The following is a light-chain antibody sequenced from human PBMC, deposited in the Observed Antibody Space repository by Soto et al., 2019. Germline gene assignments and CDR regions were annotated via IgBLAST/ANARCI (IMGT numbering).Light chain of an antibody. CDR3: VLYMGSGIQV. Sequence: QTVVTQEPSLSVSPGRTVTLTCGLSSGSVSTSYYPSWYPQTPGQAPRTLIYTTNTRSSGVPDRFSGSILGNKAALTITGAQADDESDYYCVLYMGSGIQVFGGGTKRTVL. V-gene: IGLV8-61*01. J-gene: IGLJ3*02. CDR1: SGSVSTSYY. CDR2: TTN.